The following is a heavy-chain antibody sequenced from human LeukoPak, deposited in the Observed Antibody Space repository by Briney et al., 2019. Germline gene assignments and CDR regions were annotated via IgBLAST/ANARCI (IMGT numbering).Heavy chain of an antibody. V-gene: IGHV3-9*01. CDR3: ARQLGGSGSY. Sequence: GGSLRLSCAASGFTFDDYAMHWVRQAPGKGLEWVSGISWNSGSIGYVDSVKGQFTISRDNAKNSVYLQMNSLRAEDTAVYYCARQLGGSGSYWGQGTLVTVSS. CDR1: GFTFDDYA. CDR2: ISWNSGSI. J-gene: IGHJ4*02. D-gene: IGHD3-10*01.